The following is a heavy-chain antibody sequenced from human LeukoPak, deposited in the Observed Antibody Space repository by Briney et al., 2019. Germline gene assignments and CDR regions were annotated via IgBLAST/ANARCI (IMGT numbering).Heavy chain of an antibody. V-gene: IGHV3-23*01. Sequence: GGSLRLSCAASRFTFSTYAMSWVRQAPGKGLEWVSVISGSGGSTYYADSAEGRFTISRDNSKNTLYLQMNSLRAEDTAVYYCAKDRSSTSTGDALDIWGQGTMVTVSS. D-gene: IGHD2-2*01. CDR2: ISGSGGST. J-gene: IGHJ3*02. CDR3: AKDRSSTSTGDALDI. CDR1: RFTFSTYA.